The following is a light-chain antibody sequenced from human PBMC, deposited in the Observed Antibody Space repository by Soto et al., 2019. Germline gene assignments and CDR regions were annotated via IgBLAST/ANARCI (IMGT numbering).Light chain of an antibody. V-gene: IGKV3-20*01. CDR1: QSVSSS. Sequence: TQSPATLSVSPGERVTLSCRASQSVSSSLAWYQQRPGQAPRVLIYGASSRATGIPDRFSGSGSGTDFTLTISRLEPEDFAVYYCQQYGSSPPLTFGGGTKVDIK. J-gene: IGKJ4*01. CDR3: QQYGSSPPLT. CDR2: GAS.